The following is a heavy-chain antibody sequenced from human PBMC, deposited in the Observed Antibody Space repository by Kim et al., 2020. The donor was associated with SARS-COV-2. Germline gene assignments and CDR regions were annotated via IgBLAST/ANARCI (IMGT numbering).Heavy chain of an antibody. CDR2: ISYDGSNK. D-gene: IGHD5-12*01. V-gene: IGHV3-30*18. CDR3: AKDGSLKEVWWLRSYYFDY. CDR1: GFTFSSYG. J-gene: IGHJ4*02. Sequence: GGSLRLSCAASGFTFSSYGMHWVRQAPGKGLEWVAVISYDGSNKYYADSVKGRFTISRDNSKNTLYLQMNSLRAEDTAVYYCAKDGSLKEVWWLRSYYFDYWGQGTLVTVSS.